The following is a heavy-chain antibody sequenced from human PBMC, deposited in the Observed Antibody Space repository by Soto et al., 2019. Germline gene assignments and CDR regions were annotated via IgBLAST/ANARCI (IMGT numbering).Heavy chain of an antibody. D-gene: IGHD5-18*01. Sequence: GASVKVSCKAAGYTFTSYAMHWVRQAPGQRLEWMGWINAGNGNTKYSQRFQGRVTITRDTSASTAYMELSSLRSEDTAVYYCARDNGYSYGTHFDYWGQGTLVTVSS. V-gene: IGHV1-3*01. CDR2: INAGNGNT. CDR3: ARDNGYSYGTHFDY. CDR1: GYTFTSYA. J-gene: IGHJ4*02.